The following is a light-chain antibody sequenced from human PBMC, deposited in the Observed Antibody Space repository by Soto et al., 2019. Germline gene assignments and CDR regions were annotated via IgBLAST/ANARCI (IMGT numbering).Light chain of an antibody. Sequence: EIVLTQSPGTLSLSPGERATLSCRASQSVSSSYLAWYQQKPGQAPRLLIYGASSRATGIPDRFSGSGSGTDLTLTNSRLKPEDFAVYYCQQYGSSPLITFGQGTRLEIK. V-gene: IGKV3-20*01. CDR2: GAS. CDR3: QQYGSSPLIT. CDR1: QSVSSSY. J-gene: IGKJ5*01.